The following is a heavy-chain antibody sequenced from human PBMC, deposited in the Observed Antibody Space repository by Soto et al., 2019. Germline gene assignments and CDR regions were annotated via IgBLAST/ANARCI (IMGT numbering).Heavy chain of an antibody. CDR2: IYAGDSDT. D-gene: IGHD1-1*01. J-gene: IGHJ3*01. CDR3: VRGVHLTAADAFDV. CDR1: GYSFTTYW. Sequence: GESLKISCKGYGYSFTTYWIGWVRQMPGKGLEWMGIIYAGDSDTRYSPSFQGHVTISVDKSTTTAYLQWSSLKASDTAMYYCVRGVHLTAADAFDVWGQGTMVTVSS. V-gene: IGHV5-51*01.